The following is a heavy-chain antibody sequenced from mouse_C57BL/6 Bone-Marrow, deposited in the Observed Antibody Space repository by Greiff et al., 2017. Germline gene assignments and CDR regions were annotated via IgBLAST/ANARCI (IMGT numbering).Heavy chain of an antibody. V-gene: IGHV1-18*01. D-gene: IGHD1-1*01. Sequence: EVQLQQSGPELVKPGASVKIPCKASSYTFTDYNMDWVKQSHGKSLEWIGDINPNNGGTIYNQKFKGKATLTVDKSSSTAYMELRSLTSEDTAVYYCARATTVVAPYYAMDYWGQGTSVTVSS. CDR3: ARATTVVAPYYAMDY. CDR2: INPNNGGT. CDR1: SYTFTDYN. J-gene: IGHJ4*01.